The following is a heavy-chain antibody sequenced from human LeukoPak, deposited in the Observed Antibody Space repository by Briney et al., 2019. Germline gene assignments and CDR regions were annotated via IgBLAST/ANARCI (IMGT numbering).Heavy chain of an antibody. Sequence: SETLSLTCAVYGGSFSGYYWSWIRQPPGKGLEWIGEINHSGSTNYNPSLKSRVTISVDTSKNQFSLKLSSVTAADTAVYYCARHSDYWGQGTLVTVSS. J-gene: IGHJ4*02. V-gene: IGHV4-34*01. CDR2: INHSGST. CDR3: ARHSDY. CDR1: GGSFSGYY.